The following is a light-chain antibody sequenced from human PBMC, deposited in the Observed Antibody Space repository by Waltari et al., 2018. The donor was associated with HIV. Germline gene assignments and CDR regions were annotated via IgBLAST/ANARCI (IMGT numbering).Light chain of an antibody. J-gene: IGLJ1*01. Sequence: QSALTQPASVSGSPRQSITIPCTGTSSDVGGSNYVSWYQQHPGKAPKLMIYDVSNRPSGLSDRFSGSKSGNTASLTISGLQAEDEADYYCSSYTSSSTPYVFGTGTKVTVL. V-gene: IGLV2-14*03. CDR1: SSDVGGSNY. CDR2: DVS. CDR3: SSYTSSSTPYV.